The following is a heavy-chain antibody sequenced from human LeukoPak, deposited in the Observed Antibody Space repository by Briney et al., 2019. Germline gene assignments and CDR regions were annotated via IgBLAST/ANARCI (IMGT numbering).Heavy chain of an antibody. CDR2: IYISGTT. J-gene: IGHJ3*01. CDR1: GGSISSSY. Sequence: PSETLSLTCTVYGGSISSSYWSWIRQPAGKGLEWIGGIYISGTTNYNPSLKSRVTMSVDTSKNQFSLKVTSVTAADTAVYYCARWVSHGFDVWGQGTMVTVSS. CDR3: ARWVSHGFDV. V-gene: IGHV4-4*07.